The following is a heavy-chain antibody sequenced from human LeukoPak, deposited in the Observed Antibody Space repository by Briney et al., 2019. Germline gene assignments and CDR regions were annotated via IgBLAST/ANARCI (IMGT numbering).Heavy chain of an antibody. D-gene: IGHD6-6*01. CDR3: TSSYSSSSISIY. CDR1: GFTFGDYA. CDR2: IRSKAYGGTT. J-gene: IGHJ4*02. V-gene: IGHV3-49*03. Sequence: GGSLRLSCTASGFTFGDYAMTWIRQAPGKGLEWVGYIRSKAYGGTTENAASVKGRFTISRDDSKSIAYLQMNSLKTEDTAVYYCTSSYSSSSISIYWGQGALVTVSS.